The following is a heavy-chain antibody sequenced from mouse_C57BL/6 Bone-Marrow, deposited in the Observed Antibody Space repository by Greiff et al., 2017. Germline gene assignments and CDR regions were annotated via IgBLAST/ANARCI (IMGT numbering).Heavy chain of an antibody. CDR2: IWRGGST. J-gene: IGHJ3*01. CDR1: GFSLTSYG. Sequence: QVQLQQSGPGLVQPSQCLSISCTASGFSLTSYGVHWVRQSPGKGLEWLGVIWRGGSTNYNAAFMSRLSITKDNSKSQVFYKMNSLQADDTAIYYCATLVATPWFAYWGQGTLVTVSA. CDR3: ATLVATPWFAY. V-gene: IGHV2-5*01. D-gene: IGHD1-1*01.